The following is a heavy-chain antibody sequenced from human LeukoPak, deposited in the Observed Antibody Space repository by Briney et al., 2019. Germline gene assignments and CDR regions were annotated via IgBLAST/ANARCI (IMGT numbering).Heavy chain of an antibody. J-gene: IGHJ5*02. Sequence: ASVKVSCKASGYTFTGYYMHWVRQAPGQGLEWMGWINPNSGGTNYAQKFQGGVTMTRDTSISTAYMELSRLRSDDTAVYYCAREAMVRGVIILMNWFDPWGQGTLVTVSS. CDR3: AREAMVRGVIILMNWFDP. D-gene: IGHD3-10*01. V-gene: IGHV1-2*02. CDR2: INPNSGGT. CDR1: GYTFTGYY.